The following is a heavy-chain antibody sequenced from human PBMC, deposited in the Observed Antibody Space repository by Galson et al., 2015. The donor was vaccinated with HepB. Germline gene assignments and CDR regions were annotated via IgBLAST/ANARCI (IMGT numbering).Heavy chain of an antibody. Sequence: PALVKPTQTLTLTCTFSGFSLSTSGVRVSWIRQPPGKALEWLARIDWDDDKFYSTSLKTRLTISKDTSKNQVVLTMTNMDPVDTATYYCARTPSIAVAGTYDDFFDYWGQGTLVAVSS. D-gene: IGHD6-19*01. CDR1: GFSLSTSGVR. V-gene: IGHV2-70*04. CDR3: ARTPSIAVAGTYDDFFDY. CDR2: IDWDDDK. J-gene: IGHJ4*02.